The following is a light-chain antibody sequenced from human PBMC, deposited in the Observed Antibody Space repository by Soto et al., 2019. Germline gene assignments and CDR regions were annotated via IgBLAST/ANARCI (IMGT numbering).Light chain of an antibody. Sequence: DIPMTRSPSSLSASVGDRVTITCRASQSISIYLNWYQQKPGRSPKLLISAASSLQSGVPSRFSGSGSGTDFTLTISSLQPEDFATYYCQQSFSIPSWTFGQGTKVEI. CDR1: QSISIY. CDR3: QQSFSIPSWT. V-gene: IGKV1-39*01. J-gene: IGKJ1*01. CDR2: AAS.